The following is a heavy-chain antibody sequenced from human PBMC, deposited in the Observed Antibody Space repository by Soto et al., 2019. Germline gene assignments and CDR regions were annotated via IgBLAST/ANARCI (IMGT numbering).Heavy chain of an antibody. D-gene: IGHD2-21*02. CDR3: VRGADRYKCGF. CDR2: VHYSGTI. Sequence: QVQVQESGPGLVKPSQTLSLTCTVSGDSIINGIYYWTWIRQHPGKGLEWIGHVHYSGTIYYNPSFRRRVTMSVDTSKTQVSLELSSVTVADTAVYYCVRGADRYKCGFWGQGTLVTVSS. V-gene: IGHV4-31*03. J-gene: IGHJ4*02. CDR1: GDSIINGIYY.